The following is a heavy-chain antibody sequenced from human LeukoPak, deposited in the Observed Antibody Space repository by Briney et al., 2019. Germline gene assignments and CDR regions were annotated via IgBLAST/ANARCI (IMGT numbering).Heavy chain of an antibody. V-gene: IGHV1-24*01. J-gene: IGHJ6*02. CDR1: GYTLTELS. Sequence: ASVKVSCKVSGYTLTELSMHWVRQAPGKGLEWMGGFDPEDGEKIYAQKFQGRVTMTEDTSTDTAYMELSSLRSEDTAVYYCATRPLLAGKNYGMDVWGQGTTVTVSS. D-gene: IGHD2-15*01. CDR3: ATRPLLAGKNYGMDV. CDR2: FDPEDGEK.